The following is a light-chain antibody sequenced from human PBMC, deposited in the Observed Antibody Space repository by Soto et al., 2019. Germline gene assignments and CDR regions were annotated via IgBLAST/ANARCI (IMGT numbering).Light chain of an antibody. Sequence: EIVLTQSPATLSLSPGERATLSCRASQSVSSYLDWYQQKPGQVPRLLIYDASSRATGIPARFSGSGSGTDFTLTISSLEPEDFAVYCCQQRSNWPRTFGQGTKLEIK. CDR1: QSVSSY. V-gene: IGKV3-11*01. CDR2: DAS. CDR3: QQRSNWPRT. J-gene: IGKJ2*01.